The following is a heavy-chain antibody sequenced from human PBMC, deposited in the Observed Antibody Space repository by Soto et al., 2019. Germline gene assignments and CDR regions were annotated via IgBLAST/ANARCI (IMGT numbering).Heavy chain of an antibody. CDR2: VKSKTDGGTI. Sequence: EVQLVESGGGLVKPGGSLRLSCAASGFTFSNAWMTWVRQAPGKGLEWVGRVKSKTDGGTIDYAAPVKDRFTISRDDSKNTLYLQMNSLKTEDTAVYYCIGTYSGSSMRFDYWGQRTLVTVSS. D-gene: IGHD5-12*01. CDR3: IGTYSGSSMRFDY. J-gene: IGHJ4*02. V-gene: IGHV3-15*01. CDR1: GFTFSNAW.